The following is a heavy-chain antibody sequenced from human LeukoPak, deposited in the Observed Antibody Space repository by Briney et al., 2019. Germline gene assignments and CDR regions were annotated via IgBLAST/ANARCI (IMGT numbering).Heavy chain of an antibody. CDR1: GYTLTELS. D-gene: IGHD3-22*01. CDR2: IIPIFGTA. V-gene: IGHV1-69*06. Sequence: SVKVSCKVSGYTLTELSMHWVRQAPGQGLEWMGGIIPIFGTANYAQKFQGRVTITADKSTSTAYMELSSLRSEDTAVYYCARDRRRDDSSAARGKSTGAFDYWGQGTLVTVSS. J-gene: IGHJ4*02. CDR3: ARDRRRDDSSAARGKSTGAFDY.